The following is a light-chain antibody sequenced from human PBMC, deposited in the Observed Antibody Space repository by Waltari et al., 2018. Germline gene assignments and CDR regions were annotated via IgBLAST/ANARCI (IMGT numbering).Light chain of an antibody. CDR3: QQVNSFPLT. V-gene: IGKV1-9*01. Sequence: DIQLTQSPSFLSASVGDRATITCRASQGISSFLDWYQQKPGKAPKLLIYGASTLQSGVPSRFSGSGSGTEFTLTISSLQPEDFATYYCQQVNSFPLTFGGGTKVEIK. J-gene: IGKJ4*01. CDR2: GAS. CDR1: QGISSF.